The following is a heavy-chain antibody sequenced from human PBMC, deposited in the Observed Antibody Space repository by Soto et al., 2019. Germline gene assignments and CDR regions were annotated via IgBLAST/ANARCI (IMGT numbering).Heavy chain of an antibody. Sequence: SVKVSCKASGFTFISSAVQWVRQARGQRLEWIGWIVVGRGNTNYAQKFQERVTITRDMSTNTAYMELSSLRPEDTAVYYCAAENVGYSYGSYFDYWGQGTLVTVSS. CDR2: IVVGRGNT. CDR1: GFTFISSA. J-gene: IGHJ4*02. V-gene: IGHV1-58*01. D-gene: IGHD5-18*01. CDR3: AAENVGYSYGSYFDY.